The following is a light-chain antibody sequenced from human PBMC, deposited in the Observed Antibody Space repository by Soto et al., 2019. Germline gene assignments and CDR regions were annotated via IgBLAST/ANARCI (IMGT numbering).Light chain of an antibody. CDR2: EVK. J-gene: IGLJ1*01. V-gene: IGLV2-23*02. CDR3: CSYGGSTTFYV. Sequence: QSALTQPASVSGSLGQSITISCTGTSRDVGSYDLVSWYQQHPGKVPKFLIYEVKKRPSGVSDRFSGPKSGNTATLTISGLLAEDEADYYCCSYGGSTTFYVFGSGTKLTVL. CDR1: SRDVGSYDL.